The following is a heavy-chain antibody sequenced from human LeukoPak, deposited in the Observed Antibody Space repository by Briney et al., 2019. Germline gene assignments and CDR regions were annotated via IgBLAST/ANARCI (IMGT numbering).Heavy chain of an antibody. Sequence: PGGSLRLSCAASGFTFSSYSMNWVRQAPGKGLEWVSSISSSSSYIYYADSVKGRFTISRDNAKNSLYLQMNSLRAEDTAVYYCARAQHKWELLEGPLDWGQGTLVTVSS. J-gene: IGHJ4*02. CDR2: ISSSSSYI. V-gene: IGHV3-21*01. D-gene: IGHD1-26*01. CDR1: GFTFSSYS. CDR3: ARAQHKWELLEGPLD.